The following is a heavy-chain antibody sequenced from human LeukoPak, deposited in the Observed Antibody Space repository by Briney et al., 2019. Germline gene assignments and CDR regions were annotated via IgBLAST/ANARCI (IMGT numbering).Heavy chain of an antibody. J-gene: IGHJ5*02. V-gene: IGHV4-39*01. Sequence: SETLSLTCTVSGDSISSSSSYWGWIRQPPGKGLEWIGSIYYSGSTYYNPSLKSRVTISVDTSKNQFSLKLSSVTAADTAVYYCARRGLLWFGELLHNWFDPWGQGTLVTVSS. D-gene: IGHD3-10*01. CDR2: IYYSGST. CDR3: ARRGLLWFGELLHNWFDP. CDR1: GDSISSSSSY.